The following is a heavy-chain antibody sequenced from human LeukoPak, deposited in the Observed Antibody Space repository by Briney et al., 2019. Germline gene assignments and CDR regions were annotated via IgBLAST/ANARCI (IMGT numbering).Heavy chain of an antibody. CDR2: ISYDGKDK. V-gene: IGHV3-30*02. D-gene: IGHD6-19*01. CDR1: GFIFSNFG. J-gene: IGHJ3*02. CDR3: AKARGSGFQRGDAFDM. Sequence: PGGSLRLSCATSGFIFSNFGMNWVRQAPGKGLQWVAFISYDGKDKYYSDSVKGRISISRDNSKSTLYVQMDSLRTEDTAVYYCAKARGSGFQRGDAFDMWGQGTRVTVSS.